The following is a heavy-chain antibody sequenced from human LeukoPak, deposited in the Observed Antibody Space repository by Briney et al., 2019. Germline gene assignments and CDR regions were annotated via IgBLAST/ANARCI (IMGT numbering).Heavy chain of an antibody. J-gene: IGHJ6*03. CDR1: GLTFSKSA. CDR3: AKDGSWGDYYFYFYIDV. Sequence: GGSLRLLCEASGLTFSKSAMRWVRQAPGKGLEWGSGLSASGHYPYNAESAKGRFTIPRDNSKNTLYLQMNSLRAEDTALYFCAKDGSWGDYYFYFYIDVWGKGTTVTVSS. V-gene: IGHV3-23*01. D-gene: IGHD3-16*01. CDR2: LSASGHYP.